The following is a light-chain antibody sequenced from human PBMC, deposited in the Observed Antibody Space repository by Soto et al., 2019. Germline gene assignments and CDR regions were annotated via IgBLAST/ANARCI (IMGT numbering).Light chain of an antibody. CDR3: QQYQSLWT. V-gene: IGKV1-5*03. CDR1: QSISSW. J-gene: IGKJ1*01. CDR2: KAS. Sequence: DIQMTQSPSTLSASVGGTVTITCRASQSISSWLAWYQQKPGKAPKVLIYKASSLESGVPSRFSGSGSGTEFTLTISSLQPDDSATYYCQQYQSLWTFGQGTKVEIK.